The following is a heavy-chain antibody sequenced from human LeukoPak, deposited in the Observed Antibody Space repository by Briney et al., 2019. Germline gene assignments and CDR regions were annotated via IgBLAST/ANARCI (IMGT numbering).Heavy chain of an antibody. CDR1: GFTFRDYY. Sequence: GGSLRLSCAAFGFTFRDYYMSWIRQAPGKGLELLSYISPSSGDTRYTDSVRGRFTISRDNAKNSLYLQMNSLRAEDTAIYYCARGHTILALGGQGTLVTVSS. D-gene: IGHD5-24*01. CDR2: ISPSSGDT. V-gene: IGHV3-11*05. J-gene: IGHJ4*02. CDR3: ARGHTILAL.